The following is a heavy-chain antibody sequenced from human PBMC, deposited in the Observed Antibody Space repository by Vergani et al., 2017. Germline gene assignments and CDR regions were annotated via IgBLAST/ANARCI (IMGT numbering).Heavy chain of an antibody. J-gene: IGHJ4*02. Sequence: QVQLVESGGGVVQPGGSLRLSCAASGFTFSSYGMHWVRQAPGKGLEGVAFIRYDGSNKYYADSVKGRFTISRDNSKNTLYLQMNSLRAEDTAVYYCAKHYDILTGYSDPTFDYWGQGTLVTVSS. CDR1: GFTFSSYG. CDR2: IRYDGSNK. D-gene: IGHD3-9*01. CDR3: AKHYDILTGYSDPTFDY. V-gene: IGHV3-30*02.